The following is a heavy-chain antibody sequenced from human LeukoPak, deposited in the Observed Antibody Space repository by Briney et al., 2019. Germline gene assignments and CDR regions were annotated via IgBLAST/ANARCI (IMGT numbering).Heavy chain of an antibody. CDR2: IYGGGST. J-gene: IGHJ1*01. D-gene: IGHD3-22*01. CDR3: ARAYDSSGYWPEYFHQ. CDR1: GFAVSNNY. V-gene: IGHV3-53*04. Sequence: GGSLRLSCAASGFAVSNNYMSWVRPAPGKGLERVSIIYGGGSTYYADSVNGRFTISRHNSQSTLFLQMNSLRTEDTAVYYCARAYDSSGYWPEYFHQWGQGTLVTVSS.